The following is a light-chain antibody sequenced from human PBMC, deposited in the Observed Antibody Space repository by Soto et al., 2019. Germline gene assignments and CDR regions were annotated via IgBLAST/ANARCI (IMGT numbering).Light chain of an antibody. CDR2: GAS. Sequence: DIVLTQSPDTLSLSPGERATLSCRASQSISSSYLAWYQQTPGQAPRLLIYGASSRASGIPDRFSGSGCGTDFTLTISRLEPEDFAVYYCQQYGSSSWTFGQGTKV. J-gene: IGKJ1*01. V-gene: IGKV3-20*01. CDR1: QSISSSY. CDR3: QQYGSSSWT.